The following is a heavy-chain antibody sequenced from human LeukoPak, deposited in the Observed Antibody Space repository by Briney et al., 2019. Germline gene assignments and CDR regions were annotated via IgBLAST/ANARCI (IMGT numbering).Heavy chain of an antibody. CDR1: GFTFSSYS. J-gene: IGHJ4*02. Sequence: GGSLRLSCAASGFTFSSYSMNWVRQAPGKGLEWVSYISSSSSTIYYADSVKGRFAISRDNAKNSLYLQMNSLRAEDTAVYYCAREGRWLQVWGFFDYWGQGTLVTVSS. D-gene: IGHD5-24*01. V-gene: IGHV3-48*01. CDR3: AREGRWLQVWGFFDY. CDR2: ISSSSSTI.